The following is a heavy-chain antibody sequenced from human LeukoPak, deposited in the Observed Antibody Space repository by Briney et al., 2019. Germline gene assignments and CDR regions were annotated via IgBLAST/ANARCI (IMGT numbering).Heavy chain of an antibody. D-gene: IGHD3-22*01. CDR3: AKGTYYYDSSGYYGGYYFDY. V-gene: IGHV3-30*18. CDR2: ISYDGSNK. Sequence: GGSLRLSCAASGFTFSDSYMTWVRQAPGKGLEWVAVISYDGSNKYYADSVRGRFTISRDNSKNTLYLQMNSLRAEDTAVYYCAKGTYYYDSSGYYGGYYFDYWGQGTLVTVSS. CDR1: GFTFSDSY. J-gene: IGHJ4*02.